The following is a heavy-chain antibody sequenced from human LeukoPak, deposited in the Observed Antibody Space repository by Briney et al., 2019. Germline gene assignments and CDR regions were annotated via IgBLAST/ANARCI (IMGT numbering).Heavy chain of an antibody. J-gene: IGHJ1*01. V-gene: IGHV3-43D*03. D-gene: IGHD1-26*01. CDR2: ISWDGGST. Sequence: GGSLRLSCAASGFTFYDYAMHWVRQPPGKGLEWVSLISWDGGSTYYADSVKGRFTISRDNSKKSLYLQMNSLRAEDTALYYCAKDVYSGGYSSAEYLQHWGQGTLVTVSS. CDR3: AKDVYSGGYSSAEYLQH. CDR1: GFTFYDYA.